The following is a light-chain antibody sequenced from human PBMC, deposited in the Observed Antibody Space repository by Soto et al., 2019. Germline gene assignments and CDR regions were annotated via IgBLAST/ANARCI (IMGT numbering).Light chain of an antibody. J-gene: IGKJ5*01. CDR1: QSVSSN. CDR3: QPYNNWPT. CDR2: GAS. V-gene: IGKV3D-15*01. Sequence: EIVMTQSPATLSVSPGERATLSCRASQSVSSNLAWYQQKPGQAPRLLIYGASTRATGIPARFSGSGSGTXXXXXXXXXQXEDFAVYXXQPYNNWPTFGQGTRLEIK.